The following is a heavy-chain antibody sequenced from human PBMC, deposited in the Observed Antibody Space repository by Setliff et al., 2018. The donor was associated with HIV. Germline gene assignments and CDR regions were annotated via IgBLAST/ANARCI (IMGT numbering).Heavy chain of an antibody. J-gene: IGHJ4*02. CDR1: GFTFSTYS. V-gene: IGHV3-48*01. CDR3: ARILQWCTFDY. CDR2: IDSSSSTI. Sequence: LRLSCAASGFTFSTYSMNWVRQAPGKGLEWISYIDSSSSTIYYADSVKGRFTISRDSAKNSLYLQMNSLRAEDTAVYYCARILQWCTFDYWGQGTLVTVSS. D-gene: IGHD2-8*01.